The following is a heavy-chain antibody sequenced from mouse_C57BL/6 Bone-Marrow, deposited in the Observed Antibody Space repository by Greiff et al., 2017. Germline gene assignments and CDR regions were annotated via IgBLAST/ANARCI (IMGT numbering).Heavy chain of an antibody. CDR2: IRNKANNHAT. V-gene: IGHV6-6*01. D-gene: IGHD2-3*01. CDR1: GFTFSDAW. CDR3: TRDGYYYYAMDY. Sequence: EVQRVESGGGLVQPGGSMKLSCAASGFTFSDAWMDWVRQSPEKGLEWVAEIRNKANNHATYYAESVKGRFTISRDDSKSSVYLQMNSLRAEDTGIYSCTRDGYYYYAMDYWGQGTSVTVSS. J-gene: IGHJ4*01.